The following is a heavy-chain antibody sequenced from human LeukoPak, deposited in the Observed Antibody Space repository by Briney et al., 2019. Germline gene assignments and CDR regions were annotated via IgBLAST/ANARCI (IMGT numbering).Heavy chain of an antibody. Sequence: ASVKVSCKASSYTFTNYAISWVRQAPGQGLEWMGWISAYNGNTNYAQKLQGRVTMTTDTSTSTAYMELRSLRPDDTAMYYCARGNYDILTGPRRTDAFDIRGQGTMVTVSS. V-gene: IGHV1-18*01. J-gene: IGHJ3*02. CDR1: SYTFTNYA. D-gene: IGHD3-9*01. CDR2: ISAYNGNT. CDR3: ARGNYDILTGPRRTDAFDI.